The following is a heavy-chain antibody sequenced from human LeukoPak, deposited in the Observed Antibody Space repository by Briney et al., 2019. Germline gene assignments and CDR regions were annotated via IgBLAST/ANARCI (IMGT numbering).Heavy chain of an antibody. CDR3: AGQEDDYGDSCFDY. CDR1: GGSISSSSYY. CDR2: IYYSGST. J-gene: IGHJ4*02. D-gene: IGHD4-17*01. Sequence: PSETLSLTCTVSGGSISSSSYYWGWIRQPPGKGLEWIGSIYYSGSTYYNPSLKSRVTVSVDTSKNQFSLKLSSVTAADTAVYYCAGQEDDYGDSCFDYWGQGTLVTVSS. V-gene: IGHV4-39*01.